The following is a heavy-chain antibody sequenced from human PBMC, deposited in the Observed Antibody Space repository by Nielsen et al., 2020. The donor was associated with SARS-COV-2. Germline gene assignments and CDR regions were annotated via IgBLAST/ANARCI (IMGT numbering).Heavy chain of an antibody. Sequence: VRQAPGKGLEWVSYISSSSSTIYYADSVKGRFTISRDNAKNSLYLQMNSLRAEDTAVYHCARDYRGVLRFLEWPAYNDYWGQGTLVTVSS. V-gene: IGHV3-48*01. CDR2: ISSSSSTI. CDR3: ARDYRGVLRFLEWPAYNDY. D-gene: IGHD3-3*01. J-gene: IGHJ4*02.